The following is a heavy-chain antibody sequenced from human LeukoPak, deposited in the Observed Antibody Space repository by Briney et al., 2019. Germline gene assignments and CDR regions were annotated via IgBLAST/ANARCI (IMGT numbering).Heavy chain of an antibody. CDR1: GYTFTSYG. J-gene: IGHJ6*02. V-gene: IGHV1-18*01. CDR2: ISAYNGNT. CDR3: ARSKWNRYYYYGMDV. D-gene: IGHD1-1*01. Sequence: ASVKVSCKASGYTFTSYGISWVRQAPGQGLEWMGWISAYNGNTNYAQRLQGRVTMTTDTSTSTAYMELRSLRSDDTAVYYCARSKWNRYYYYGMDVWGQGTTVTVSS.